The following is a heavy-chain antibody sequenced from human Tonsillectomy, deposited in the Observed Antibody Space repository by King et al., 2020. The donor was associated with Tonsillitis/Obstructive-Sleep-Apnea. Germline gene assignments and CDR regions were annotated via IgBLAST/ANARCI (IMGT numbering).Heavy chain of an antibody. V-gene: IGHV3-9*01. CDR2: ISWNSYNI. Sequence: VQLVESGGGLVQPGRSLRLSCEASGFTFSDYVMHWVRQAPGKGLEWVSGISWNSYNIDYADSVKGRFTISRDNAKNSLYLQMNSLRPEDTALYYCAKDTAYGDLYYCMDVWGKGTTVTVSS. J-gene: IGHJ6*03. CDR3: AKDTAYGDLYYCMDV. CDR1: GFTFSDYV. D-gene: IGHD4-17*01.